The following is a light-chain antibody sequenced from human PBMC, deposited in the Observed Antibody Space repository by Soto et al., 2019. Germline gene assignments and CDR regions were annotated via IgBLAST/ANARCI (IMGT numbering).Light chain of an antibody. V-gene: IGLV2-14*01. J-gene: IGLJ1*01. CDR1: SSDVGGYNY. CDR3: SSYTTSITYV. CDR2: EVS. Sequence: QSSLTHPASLSGYPGQSITISCTGTSSDVGGYNYVAWYQQHPGKAPKLMIYEVSNRPSGVSNRFSGSKSGNTASLTISGLQAEDEADYYCSSYTTSITYVFGTGTKVTVL.